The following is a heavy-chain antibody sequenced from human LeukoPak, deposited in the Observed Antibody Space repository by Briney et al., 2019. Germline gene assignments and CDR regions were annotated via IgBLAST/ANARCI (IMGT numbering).Heavy chain of an antibody. CDR1: GFTFSSYA. J-gene: IGHJ5*02. D-gene: IGHD2-15*01. CDR3: ARAGADIVVVVAATGGNWFDP. CDR2: ISYDGSNK. Sequence: GGSLSLSCAASGFTFSSYAMHWVRQAPGKGLEWVAVISYDGSNKYYADSVKGRFTISRDNSKNTLYLQMNSLRAEDTAVYYCARAGADIVVVVAATGGNWFDPWGQGTLVTVSS. V-gene: IGHV3-30*04.